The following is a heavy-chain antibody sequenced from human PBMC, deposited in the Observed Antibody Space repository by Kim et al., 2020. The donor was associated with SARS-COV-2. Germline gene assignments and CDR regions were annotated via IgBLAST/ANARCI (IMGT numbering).Heavy chain of an antibody. CDR1: GYTFTNYA. D-gene: IGHD6-19*01. V-gene: IGHV7-4-1*02. J-gene: IGHJ6*02. Sequence: ASVKVSCKASGYTFTNYAMNWVRQAPGQGLEWMGWISTNTGHPTYAQGFAGRFVFSLDTSVSTAYLQIRSLKAEDTAVYYCARSTKGSSGWADDQYGMDVWGQGTTVTVSS. CDR2: ISTNTGHP. CDR3: ARSTKGSSGWADDQYGMDV.